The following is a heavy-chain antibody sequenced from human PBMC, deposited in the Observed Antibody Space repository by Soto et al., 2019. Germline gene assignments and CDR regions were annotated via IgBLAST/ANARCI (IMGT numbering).Heavy chain of an antibody. D-gene: IGHD3-22*01. Sequence: SVKVSCKASGGTFSSYAISWVRQAPGQGLEWMGGIIPIFGTANYAQKFQGRVTITADESTSTAYMELSSLRSEDTAVYYCARSEHYYDSSGFNYWGQGTLVTVSS. CDR2: IIPIFGTA. CDR1: GGTFSSYA. J-gene: IGHJ4*02. CDR3: ARSEHYYDSSGFNY. V-gene: IGHV1-69*13.